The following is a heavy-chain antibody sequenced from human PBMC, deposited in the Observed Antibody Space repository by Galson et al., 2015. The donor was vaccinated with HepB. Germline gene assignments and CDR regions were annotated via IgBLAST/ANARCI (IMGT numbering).Heavy chain of an antibody. D-gene: IGHD6-19*01. CDR2: ISSSGGNT. V-gene: IGHV3-23*01. CDR1: GFTFSSYA. J-gene: IGHJ4*02. Sequence: SLRLSCAAPGFTFSSYAMTWVRQAPGKGLEWVSAISSSGGNTYYTDSVKGRFTISRDDSKNTLYLQMNSLRAEDTAVYYCVKGGYTSGWYVYWGQGTLVTVSS. CDR3: VKGGYTSGWYVY.